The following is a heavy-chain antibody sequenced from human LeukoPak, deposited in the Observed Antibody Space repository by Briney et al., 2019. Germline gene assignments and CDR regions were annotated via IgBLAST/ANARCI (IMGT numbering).Heavy chain of an antibody. V-gene: IGHV3-9*01. J-gene: IGHJ4*02. CDR1: GFTFDDYA. CDR2: ISWNSGSI. CDR3: AKGEYYYDSSGYLIDY. Sequence: PGGSLRLSCAASGFTFDDYAMHWVRQAPGKGLEWVSGISWNSGSIGYADSVKGRFTISRDNAKNSLYLQMNSLRAEDTALYYCAKGEYYYDSSGYLIDYWGQGTLVTVSS. D-gene: IGHD3-22*01.